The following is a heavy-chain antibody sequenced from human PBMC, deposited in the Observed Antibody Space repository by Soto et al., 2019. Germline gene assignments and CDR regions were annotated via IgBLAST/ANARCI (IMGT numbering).Heavy chain of an antibody. CDR3: AKPSREPTRDY. Sequence: VGSLRLSCAVSGFSFSDSWMSWIRQPPGKGLEWVAHLNPDGSVKYYVDSVKGRFTISRDNARNSLYLQMRSLRADDAAVYYCAKPSREPTRDYWGRGALVTVSS. CDR2: LNPDGSVK. J-gene: IGHJ4*02. D-gene: IGHD1-1*01. V-gene: IGHV3-7*03. CDR1: GFSFSDSW.